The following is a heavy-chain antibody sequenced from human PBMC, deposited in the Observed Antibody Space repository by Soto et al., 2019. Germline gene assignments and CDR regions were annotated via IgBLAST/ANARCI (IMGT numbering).Heavy chain of an antibody. Sequence: SGPTLVNPTQTLTLTCTFSGFSLSTSGVGVGWIRQPPGEALEWLALIYWDDDKRYSPSLKSRVTITKDTSKNQVVLTMTDMDPVDTATYFCAHRRNIELGPLRLFDYWCQGTQVTVSS. V-gene: IGHV2-5*02. CDR2: IYWDDDK. J-gene: IGHJ4*02. CDR1: GFSLSTSGVG. D-gene: IGHD2-15*01. CDR3: AHRRNIELGPLRLFDY.